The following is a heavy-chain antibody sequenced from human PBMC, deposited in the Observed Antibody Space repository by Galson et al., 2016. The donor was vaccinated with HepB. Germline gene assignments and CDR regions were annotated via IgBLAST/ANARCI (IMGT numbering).Heavy chain of an antibody. CDR3: AREYSSSNDPFDI. D-gene: IGHD6-13*01. CDR2: YSGST. Sequence: YSGSTNYNPSLKSRLTISLDTSKNQFSLNLTSMTAADTAVYYCAREYSSSNDPFDIWGQGTMVTVSS. J-gene: IGHJ3*02. V-gene: IGHV4-31*02.